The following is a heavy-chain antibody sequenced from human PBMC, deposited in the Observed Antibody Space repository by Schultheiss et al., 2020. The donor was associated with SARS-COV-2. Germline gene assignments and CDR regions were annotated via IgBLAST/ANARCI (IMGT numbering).Heavy chain of an antibody. Sequence: ASVKVSCKASGYTFTSYGISWVRQAPGQGLEWMGWISAYNGNTNYAQKFRGRVTMTRNTSISTAYMELSSLRSEDTAVYYCARAPDGHIVAHPMMDFPPDVWGQGTTVTVSS. CDR3: ARAPDGHIVAHPMMDFPPDV. CDR1: GYTFTSYG. V-gene: IGHV1-18*01. CDR2: ISAYNGNT. D-gene: IGHD2-21*01. J-gene: IGHJ6*02.